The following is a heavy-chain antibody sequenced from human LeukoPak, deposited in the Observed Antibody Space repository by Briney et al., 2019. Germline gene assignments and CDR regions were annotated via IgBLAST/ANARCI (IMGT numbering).Heavy chain of an antibody. D-gene: IGHD6-19*01. CDR2: MNPNNGNT. CDR1: GYTFTSYD. Sequence: GASVKVSCKASGYTFTSYDINWVRQATGQGLEWMGWMNPNNGNTDYAQKFQGRVTLTRNTSITTAYMELSSLTSEDTAVYYCSRGRPVAGTHKYFQHWGQGTLVTVSS. V-gene: IGHV1-8*01. J-gene: IGHJ1*01. CDR3: SRGRPVAGTHKYFQH.